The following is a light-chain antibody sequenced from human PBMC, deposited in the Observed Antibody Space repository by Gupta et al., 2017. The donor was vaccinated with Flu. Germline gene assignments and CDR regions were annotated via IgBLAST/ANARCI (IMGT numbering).Light chain of an antibody. CDR2: GAS. CDR1: QSVSSN. J-gene: IGKJ1*01. CDR3: QQYNNWPAWT. V-gene: IGKV3D-15*01. Sequence: EIVMTPSPATLSVSPVERATLSCRASQSVSSNLAWYQQKPGQAPRLLIYGASTRATGIPARLSGSGSGTEFTLTISSRQPEDFAVYYCQQYNNWPAWTFGQGTKVEIK.